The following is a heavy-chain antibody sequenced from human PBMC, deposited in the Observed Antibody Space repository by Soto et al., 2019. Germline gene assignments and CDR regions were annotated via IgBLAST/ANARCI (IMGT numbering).Heavy chain of an antibody. D-gene: IGHD3-10*01. V-gene: IGHV1-18*03. CDR1: GYTFSRYG. Sequence: QLVQSGAEVKKPGASVTVSCKASGYTFSRYGITWVRQAPGQGLEWMGWISAYSGDTNYAQKFQGRVSMTTESSPGPAYKELRSLRSDDIALFYCGRSGITDYGMNWIHPWGQGTLVTVSS. CDR2: ISAYSGDT. CDR3: GRSGITDYGMNWIHP. J-gene: IGHJ5*02.